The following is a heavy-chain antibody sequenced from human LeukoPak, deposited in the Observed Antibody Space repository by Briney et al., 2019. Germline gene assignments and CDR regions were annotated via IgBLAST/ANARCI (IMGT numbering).Heavy chain of an antibody. CDR1: GCTFSSYA. D-gene: IGHD3-16*01. J-gene: IGHJ3*02. V-gene: IGHV1-69*05. CDR3: ASRVTSAFDI. Sequence: SVKVSCKASGCTFSSYAISWVRQAPGQGLDWMGRIIPIFGTANYAQKFQGRVTITTDESTSTAYMELSSLRSEDTAVYYCASRVTSAFDIWGQGTMVTVSS. CDR2: IIPIFGTA.